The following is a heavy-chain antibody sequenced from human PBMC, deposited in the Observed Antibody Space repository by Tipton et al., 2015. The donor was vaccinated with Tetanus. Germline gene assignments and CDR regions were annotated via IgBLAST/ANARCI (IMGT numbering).Heavy chain of an antibody. CDR1: GASISSGGYF. CDR2: IYYSGST. Sequence: TLSLTCSVSGASISSGGYFWNWIRHRPGKGLEWIGYIYYSGSTFYNPSLKSRVNISVATSKNQFSLRLTSVTAADTAVYYCARDQGGGRVARLNWFGPWGQGTLVTVSS. D-gene: IGHD3-16*01. V-gene: IGHV4-31*03. CDR3: ARDQGGGRVARLNWFGP. J-gene: IGHJ5*02.